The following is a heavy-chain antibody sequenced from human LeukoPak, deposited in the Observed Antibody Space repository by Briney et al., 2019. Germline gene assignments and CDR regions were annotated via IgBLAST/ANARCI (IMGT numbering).Heavy chain of an antibody. Sequence: ASVKVSCKASGYSFTSNYIHWVRQAPGQGLEWMGMIYPRDGSTSYAQKFQGRVTMTEDTSTDTAYMELSSLRSEDTAVYYCATSGSYYLHRFDPWGQGTLVTVSS. V-gene: IGHV1-46*01. CDR3: ATSGSYYLHRFDP. CDR2: IYPRDGST. J-gene: IGHJ5*02. D-gene: IGHD1-26*01. CDR1: GYSFTSNY.